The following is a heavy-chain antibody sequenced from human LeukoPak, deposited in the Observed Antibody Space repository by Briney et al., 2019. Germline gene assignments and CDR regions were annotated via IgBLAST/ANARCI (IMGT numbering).Heavy chain of an antibody. V-gene: IGHV4-31*03. CDR1: GGSISSGGYY. CDR3: ARRGYDILTGYLDY. J-gene: IGHJ4*02. Sequence: SETLSLTCTVSGGSISSGGYYWSWIRQHPGKGLEWIGYIYYSGSTYYNPSLKSRVTMSVDTSKNQFSLKLSSVTAADTAVYYCARRGYDILTGYLDYWGQGTLVTVSS. CDR2: IYYSGST. D-gene: IGHD3-9*01.